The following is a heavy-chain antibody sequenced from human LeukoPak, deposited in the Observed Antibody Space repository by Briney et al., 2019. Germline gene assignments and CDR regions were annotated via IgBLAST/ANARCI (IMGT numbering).Heavy chain of an antibody. D-gene: IGHD6-13*01. CDR2: ISHSGST. Sequence: SETLSLTCAVYGGSFSGYYWSWIRQPPGKGLEWIGEISHSGSTNYNPSLKSRVTISVDTSKNQFSLKLSSVTAADTAVYYCAREGQQLRFDYWGQGTLVTVSS. CDR1: GGSFSGYY. V-gene: IGHV4-34*01. J-gene: IGHJ4*02. CDR3: AREGQQLRFDY.